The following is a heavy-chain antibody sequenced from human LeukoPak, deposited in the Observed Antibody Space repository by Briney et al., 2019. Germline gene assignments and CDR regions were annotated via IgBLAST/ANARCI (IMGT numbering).Heavy chain of an antibody. Sequence: ASVKVSCKASGYTFNRFGISWVRQAPGQGLEWLGWISAYDGNTNYAQNVQGRVTMTRNTSISTAYMELSSLRSEDTAVYYCARGPGSPRRWGQGTLVTVSS. CDR3: ARGPGSPRR. CDR1: GYTFNRFG. D-gene: IGHD6-25*01. V-gene: IGHV1-18*01. CDR2: ISAYDGNT. J-gene: IGHJ4*02.